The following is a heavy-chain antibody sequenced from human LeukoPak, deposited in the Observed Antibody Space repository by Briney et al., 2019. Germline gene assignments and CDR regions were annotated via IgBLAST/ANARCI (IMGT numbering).Heavy chain of an antibody. Sequence: MTSETLSLTCAVYGESLSGFYWSWIRQPPGKGLEWIGEINHGGSTNYNPSLKSRVVISIDTSKNQFSLKLSSVTAADTAVYYCAREITSGYYVNWFDPWGQGTLVTVSS. CDR2: INHGGST. V-gene: IGHV4-34*01. D-gene: IGHD3-22*01. CDR3: AREITSGYYVNWFDP. CDR1: GESLSGFY. J-gene: IGHJ5*02.